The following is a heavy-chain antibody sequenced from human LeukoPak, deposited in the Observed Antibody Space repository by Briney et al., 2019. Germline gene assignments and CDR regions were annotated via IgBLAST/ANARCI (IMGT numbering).Heavy chain of an antibody. D-gene: IGHD5-18*01. Sequence: GGSLRLSCAASGFAFSSYSMNWVRQAPGKGLEWVSVIYSGGSTYYADSVKGRFTISRDNSKNTLYLQMNSLRAEDTAVYYCASSQLWLLYGYWGQGTLVTVSS. V-gene: IGHV3-53*01. CDR1: GFAFSSYS. CDR3: ASSQLWLLYGY. J-gene: IGHJ4*02. CDR2: IYSGGST.